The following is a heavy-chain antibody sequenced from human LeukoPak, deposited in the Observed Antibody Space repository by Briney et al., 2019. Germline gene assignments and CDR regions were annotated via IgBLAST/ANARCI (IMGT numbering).Heavy chain of an antibody. V-gene: IGHV4-4*02. J-gene: IGHJ4*02. CDR3: ARDLRGSYSD. CDR1: GDSISSSNW. Sequence: SETLSLTCAVSGDSISSSNWWSWVRQPPGKGLEWIGEIYHSGSTNYNPSLKSRVTISVDTSKNQFSLKLSSVTAADTAVYYCARDLRGSYSDWGQGTLVTVSS. D-gene: IGHD3-10*01. CDR2: IYHSGST.